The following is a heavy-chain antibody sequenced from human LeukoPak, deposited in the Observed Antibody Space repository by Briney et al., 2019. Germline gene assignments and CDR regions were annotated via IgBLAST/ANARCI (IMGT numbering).Heavy chain of an antibody. D-gene: IGHD4-23*01. CDR3: ASTSMTTVVPNYFDY. CDR1: GFTFSSYS. J-gene: IGHJ4*02. Sequence: GGSLRLSCAASGFTFSSYSMNWVRQAPGKGLEWVSYISSSSSTIYYADSVKGRFTISRDNAKNSLYLQMNSLRAEDTAVYYCASTSMTTVVPNYFDYWGQGTLVTVSS. CDR2: ISSSSSTI. V-gene: IGHV3-48*04.